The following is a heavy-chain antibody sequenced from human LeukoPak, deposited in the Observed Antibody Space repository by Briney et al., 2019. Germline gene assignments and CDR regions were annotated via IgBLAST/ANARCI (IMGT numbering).Heavy chain of an antibody. V-gene: IGHV3-23*01. D-gene: IGHD2-15*01. Sequence: GGSLRLSCAASGFTFRSYSMSWVRQAPGKGLEWVSGISVSGHKTYHADSVKGRFTISRDNSKNMVYLQMNSLRAEDMALYYCAKGGVADYYYYYMDVWGKGTTVTVSS. J-gene: IGHJ6*03. CDR2: ISVSGHKT. CDR3: AKGGVADYYYYYMDV. CDR1: GFTFRSYS.